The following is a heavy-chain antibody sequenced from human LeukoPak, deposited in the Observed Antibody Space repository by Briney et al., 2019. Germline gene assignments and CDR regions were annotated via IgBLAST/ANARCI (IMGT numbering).Heavy chain of an antibody. J-gene: IGHJ4*02. V-gene: IGHV4-39*07. D-gene: IGHD5-18*01. CDR3: ANDLGWIQLNLG. CDR2: IYYSGST. CDR1: GGSISSSSYY. Sequence: SETLSLTCTVSGGSISSSSYYWGWIRQPPGKGLEWIGSIYYSGSTYYNPSLKSRVTISVDTSKNQFSLKLSSVTAADTAVYYCANDLGWIQLNLGRGQGTLVTVSS.